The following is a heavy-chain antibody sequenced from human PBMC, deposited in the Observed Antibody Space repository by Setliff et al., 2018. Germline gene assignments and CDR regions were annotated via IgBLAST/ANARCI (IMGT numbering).Heavy chain of an antibody. D-gene: IGHD1-1*01. CDR3: ARGHTIGALLRHFDC. V-gene: IGHV3-48*03. Sequence: GGSLRLSCAASGFTFDGYDMNWVRQAPGKRLEWISYISYSGNTEYYADSVKGRFTISRDNAKNSLYLQMHTLRAEDTAVYYCARGHTIGALLRHFDCWGQGTLVTVSP. CDR2: ISYSGNTE. CDR1: GFTFDGYD. J-gene: IGHJ4*02.